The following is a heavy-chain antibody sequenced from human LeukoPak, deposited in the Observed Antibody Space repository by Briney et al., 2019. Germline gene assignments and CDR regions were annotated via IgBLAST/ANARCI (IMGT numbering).Heavy chain of an antibody. J-gene: IGHJ4*02. D-gene: IGHD6-19*01. Sequence: GGSLRLSCAASGFSLSSYAMTWVRQAPGKGLEWVSGISGSGGSTYYADSVKGRFTISRDNSKSTLYLQMNSLRAEDTAVYYCARGYSSGWWGYYFDYWGQGTLVTVSS. CDR1: GFSLSSYA. CDR2: ISGSGGST. CDR3: ARGYSSGWWGYYFDY. V-gene: IGHV3-23*01.